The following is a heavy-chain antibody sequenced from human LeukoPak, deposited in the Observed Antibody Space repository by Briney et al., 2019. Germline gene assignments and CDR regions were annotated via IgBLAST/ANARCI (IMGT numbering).Heavy chain of an antibody. CDR3: AKIGDYGDYETEVGDAFDI. CDR1: GYSISSGYY. D-gene: IGHD4-17*01. J-gene: IGHJ3*02. CDR2: IYHGGST. V-gene: IGHV4-38-2*02. Sequence: SETLSLTCTVSGYSISSGYYWGWIRQPPGKGLEWIGSIYHGGSTYYNPSLKSRVTISVDTSKNQFSLKLSSVTAADTAVYYCAKIGDYGDYETEVGDAFDIWGQGTMVTVSS.